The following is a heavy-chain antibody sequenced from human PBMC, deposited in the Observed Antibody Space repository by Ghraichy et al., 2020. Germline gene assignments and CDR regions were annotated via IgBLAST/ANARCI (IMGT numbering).Heavy chain of an antibody. J-gene: IGHJ4*02. CDR3: AKLGSSSWYCDY. V-gene: IGHV3-30*18. D-gene: IGHD6-13*01. CDR1: GFTFSSYG. Sequence: GGSLRLSCAASGFTFSSYGMHWVRQAPGKGLEWVAVISYDGSNKYYADSVKGQFTISRDNSKNTLYLQMNSLRAEDTAVYYCAKLGSSSWYCDYWGQGTLVTVSS. CDR2: ISYDGSNK.